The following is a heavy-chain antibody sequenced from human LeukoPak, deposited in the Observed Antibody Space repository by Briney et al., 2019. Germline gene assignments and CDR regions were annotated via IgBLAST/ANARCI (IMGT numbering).Heavy chain of an antibody. Sequence: GASVKVSCKASGYSFTSYAMNWVRQAPGQGPELMGWINTNTGNPTYAQGFAGRFVFSLDTTVSTAYLQISSLKAEDTAVYYCARGRIQLWLRVFDFWGQGTLVTVSS. V-gene: IGHV7-4-1*02. CDR2: INTNTGNP. CDR1: GYSFTSYA. J-gene: IGHJ4*02. CDR3: ARGRIQLWLRVFDF. D-gene: IGHD5-18*01.